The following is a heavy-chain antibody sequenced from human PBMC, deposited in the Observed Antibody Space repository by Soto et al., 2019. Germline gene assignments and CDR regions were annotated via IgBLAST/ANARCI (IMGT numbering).Heavy chain of an antibody. Sequence: PSETLSLTCAVSGYSISSGYYWGWIRQPPGKGLEWIGSIYHSGSTYYNPSLKSRVTISVDTSKNQFSLKLSSVTAADTAVYYCASVKTGRYVDWPHYYYYGMDVWGQGTTVTVSS. CDR3: ASVKTGRYVDWPHYYYYGMDV. V-gene: IGHV4-38-2*01. CDR2: IYHSGST. CDR1: GYSISSGYY. J-gene: IGHJ6*02. D-gene: IGHD3-9*01.